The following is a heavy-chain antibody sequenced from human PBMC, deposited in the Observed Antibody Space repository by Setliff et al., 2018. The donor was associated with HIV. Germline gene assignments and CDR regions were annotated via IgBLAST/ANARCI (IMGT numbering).Heavy chain of an antibody. CDR2: IKQEGREK. D-gene: IGHD6-13*01. J-gene: IGHJ6*02. CDR3: ARDNSRWRDYYYYGMDV. Sequence: GGSLRLSCAASGFSFRTYNMNWVRQAPGKGLEWVANIKQEGREKYYVDSVKGRFTISRDNAKNSLYLQMNSLRAEDTAVYYCARDNSRWRDYYYYGMDVWGQGTTVTVSS. CDR1: GFSFRTYN. V-gene: IGHV3-7*01.